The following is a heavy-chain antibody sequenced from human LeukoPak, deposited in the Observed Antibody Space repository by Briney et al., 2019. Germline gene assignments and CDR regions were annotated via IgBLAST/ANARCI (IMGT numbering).Heavy chain of an antibody. Sequence: PGGSLRLSCAASRFTLNTYAMSWVRQAPGKGLEWVSAISGSGGSTYYADSVKGRFTISRDNSKNTLYLQMNSLTDEDTARYYCAKVHGWGRQLGYYFDYWGHGTLVTVSS. CDR2: ISGSGGST. V-gene: IGHV3-23*01. CDR3: AKVHGWGRQLGYYFDY. CDR1: RFTLNTYA. D-gene: IGHD2-15*01. J-gene: IGHJ4*01.